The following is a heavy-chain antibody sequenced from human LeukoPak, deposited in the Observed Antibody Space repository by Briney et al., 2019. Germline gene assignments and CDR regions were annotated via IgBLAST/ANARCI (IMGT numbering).Heavy chain of an antibody. CDR1: GFTFSTYG. J-gene: IGHJ4*02. D-gene: IGHD6-19*01. CDR3: AKEYSPLTGYSSGYEDGGGGIVFDY. V-gene: IGHV3-23*01. CDR2: ITGSGGST. Sequence: PGGSLRLSCSASGFTFSTYGMHWVRQAPGKGLEWVSTITGSGGSTYYADSVKGRFTIGRDNSKKTLYLQMNSLRGEETGVYYCAKEYSPLTGYSSGYEDGGGGIVFDYWGQGTLVTVSS.